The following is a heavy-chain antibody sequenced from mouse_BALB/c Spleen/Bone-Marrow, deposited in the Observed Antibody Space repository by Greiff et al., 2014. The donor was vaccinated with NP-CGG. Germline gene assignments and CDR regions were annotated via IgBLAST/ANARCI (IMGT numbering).Heavy chain of an antibody. Sequence: VQLQQSGAELVKPGASVKLSCTASGFNIKDTYMHWVKQRPEQGLEGIGRIDPANGNTKYDPKFQGKATITADTSSNTAYLRLSSLTSEDTAVYYCAAYYYGSSYGFAYWGQGTLVTVSA. D-gene: IGHD1-1*01. CDR2: IDPANGNT. CDR1: GFNIKDTY. V-gene: IGHV14-3*02. J-gene: IGHJ3*01. CDR3: AAYYYGSSYGFAY.